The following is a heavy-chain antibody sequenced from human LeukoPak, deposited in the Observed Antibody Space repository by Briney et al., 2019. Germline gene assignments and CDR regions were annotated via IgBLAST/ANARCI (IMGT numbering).Heavy chain of an antibody. Sequence: GESLRLSCAASGFTFSSYSMNWVRQAPGKGLEWVSYISSSSSTIYYADSVKGRFTISRDNAKNSLYLQMNSLRAEDTAVYYCARLEYSSSSDYYYYMDVWGKGTTVAVSS. CDR3: ARLEYSSSSDYYYYMDV. D-gene: IGHD6-6*01. V-gene: IGHV3-48*04. CDR2: ISSSSSTI. CDR1: GFTFSSYS. J-gene: IGHJ6*03.